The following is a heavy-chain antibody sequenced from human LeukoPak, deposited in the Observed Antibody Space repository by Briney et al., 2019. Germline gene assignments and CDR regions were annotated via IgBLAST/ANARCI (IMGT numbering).Heavy chain of an antibody. CDR2: IYSSGST. CDR1: GGSISSYY. J-gene: IGHJ4*02. CDR3: ARRWGGATSGFDY. Sequence: SETLSLTCTVSGGSISSYYWNWIRQSPGKGLEWIGYIYSSGSTDYNPSLRSRVTISVDTSKNQFSLKLSSVTAADTAVYYCARRWGGATSGFDYWGQGTLVTVSS. V-gene: IGHV4-59*08. D-gene: IGHD1-26*01.